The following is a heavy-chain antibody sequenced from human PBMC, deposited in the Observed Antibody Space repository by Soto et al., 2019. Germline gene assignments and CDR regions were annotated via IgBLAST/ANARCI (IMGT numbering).Heavy chain of an antibody. CDR2: ISSSSSTI. V-gene: IGHV3-48*02. CDR3: ARDVYCGGDCYHYGMDV. J-gene: IGHJ6*02. Sequence: GGSLRLSCAASGFTFSNYNMNWARQAPGKGLEWVSKISSSSSTIYYVDSVKGRFTISRDNAKNSLYLQMNSLRDEDTAVYYCARDVYCGGDCYHYGMDVWGQGTTVTVSS. CDR1: GFTFSNYN. D-gene: IGHD2-21*01.